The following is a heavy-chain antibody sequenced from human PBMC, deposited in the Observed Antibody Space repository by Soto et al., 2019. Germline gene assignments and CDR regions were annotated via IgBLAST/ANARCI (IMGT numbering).Heavy chain of an antibody. D-gene: IGHD2-15*01. CDR2: IIPIFGTA. Sequence: QVQLVQSGAEVKKPGSSVKVSCKASGGTFSSYAISWVRQAPGQGLEWMGGIIPIFGTANYAQKFQGRVNISAEKPPSTAYMGRGSLGSEDTAGYYRARAPGVGVASTLGWFAPWGQGTLVTVSP. J-gene: IGHJ5*02. CDR1: GGTFSSYA. V-gene: IGHV1-69*06. CDR3: ARAPGVGVASTLGWFAP.